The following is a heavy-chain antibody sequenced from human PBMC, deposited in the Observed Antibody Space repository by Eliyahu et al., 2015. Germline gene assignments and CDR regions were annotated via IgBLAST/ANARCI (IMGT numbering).Heavy chain of an antibody. CDR1: GASVAXSS. CDR2: ASWDETS. Sequence: QWQLKESGPGLVRPSETLSLTXSVSGASVAXSSWGWXRXSPGKGLEWIGSASWDETSSSNPTLENRVFTSLDKTNNRFALRLLSVTAADAGVYYCGHLRPGYLQRAGIFDHWGPGLLVTVSS. D-gene: IGHD3-10*01. CDR3: GHLRPGYLQRAGIFDH. V-gene: IGHV4-39*01. J-gene: IGHJ4*02.